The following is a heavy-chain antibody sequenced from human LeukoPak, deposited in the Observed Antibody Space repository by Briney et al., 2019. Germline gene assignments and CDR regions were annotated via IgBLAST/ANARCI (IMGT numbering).Heavy chain of an antibody. Sequence: GGSLRLSCAASGFAFSSYSMNWVRQAPGKGLEWVSSISSSSSYIYYADSVKGRFTISRDNAKNSLYLQMNSLRAEDTAVYYCAPAGIHGKDIWGQGTMVTVSS. CDR3: APAGIHGKDI. CDR1: GFAFSSYS. D-gene: IGHD1-14*01. CDR2: ISSSSSYI. V-gene: IGHV3-21*01. J-gene: IGHJ3*02.